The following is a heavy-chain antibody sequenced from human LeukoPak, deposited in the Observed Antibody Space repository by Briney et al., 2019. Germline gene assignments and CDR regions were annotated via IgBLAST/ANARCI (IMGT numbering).Heavy chain of an antibody. D-gene: IGHD2-2*01. V-gene: IGHV4-59*01. CDR2: IYYSGST. Sequence: PSETLSLTCTVSGGSISSYYWSWIRQPPGKGLEWIGYIYYSGSTNYNPSLKSRVTISVDTSKNQFSLKLSSVTAADTAVYYCAGAWDIVVVTSAFDIWGQGTMVTVSS. CDR1: GGSISSYY. J-gene: IGHJ3*02. CDR3: AGAWDIVVVTSAFDI.